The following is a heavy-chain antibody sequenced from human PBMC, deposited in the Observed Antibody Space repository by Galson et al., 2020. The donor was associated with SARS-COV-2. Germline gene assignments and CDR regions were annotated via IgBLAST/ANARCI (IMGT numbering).Heavy chain of an antibody. Sequence: GGSLRLSCAASGFTFSSYAMSWVRQAPGKGLEWVSAISGSGGSTYYADSVKGRFTISRDNSKNTLYLQMNSLRAEDTAVYYCAKIAARRKSPEGYYYYYYYMDVWGKGTTVTVSS. J-gene: IGHJ6*03. CDR3: AKIAARRKSPEGYYYYYYYMDV. D-gene: IGHD6-6*01. CDR2: ISGSGGST. V-gene: IGHV3-23*01. CDR1: GFTFSSYA.